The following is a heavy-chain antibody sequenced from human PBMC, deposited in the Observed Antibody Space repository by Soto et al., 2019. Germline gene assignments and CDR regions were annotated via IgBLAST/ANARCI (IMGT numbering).Heavy chain of an antibody. CDR3: ARVSGYSGYEFDY. D-gene: IGHD5-12*01. CDR2: IIPILGIA. J-gene: IGHJ4*02. V-gene: IGHV1-69*02. CDR1: GGTFSSYT. Sequence: SVKVSCKASGGTFSSYTIRWVRQAPGRGLEWMGRIIPILGIANYAQKFQGRVTITADKSTSTAYMELSSLRSEDTAVYYCARVSGYSGYEFDYWGQGTLVTVSS.